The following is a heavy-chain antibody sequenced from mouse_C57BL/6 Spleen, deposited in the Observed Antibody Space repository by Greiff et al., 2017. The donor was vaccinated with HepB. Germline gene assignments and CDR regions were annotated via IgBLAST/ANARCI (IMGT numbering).Heavy chain of an antibody. Sequence: EVKLQESGPELVKPGASVKISCKASGYSFTDYNMNWVKQSNGKSLEWIGVINPKYGTTSYNQKFKGKATLTVDQSSSTAYMQLNSLTSEDSAVYYCARSEGYDYWYFDVWGTGTTVTVSS. CDR2: INPKYGTT. CDR1: GYSFTDYN. V-gene: IGHV1-39*01. CDR3: ARSEGYDYWYFDV. D-gene: IGHD2-2*01. J-gene: IGHJ1*03.